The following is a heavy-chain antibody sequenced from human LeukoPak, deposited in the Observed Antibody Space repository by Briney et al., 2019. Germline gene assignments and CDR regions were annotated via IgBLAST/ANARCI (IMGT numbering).Heavy chain of an antibody. CDR3: ARQRVYDILTGYGNPIDY. J-gene: IGHJ4*02. CDR1: GGSISSSSYY. Sequence: SETLSLTCTVSGGSISSSSYYWGWIRQPPGKGLEWIGSIYYSGSTYYNPSLKSRVTISVDTSKNQFSLKLSSVTAADTAVYYCARQRVYDILTGYGNPIDYRGQGTLVTVSS. CDR2: IYYSGST. V-gene: IGHV4-39*01. D-gene: IGHD3-9*01.